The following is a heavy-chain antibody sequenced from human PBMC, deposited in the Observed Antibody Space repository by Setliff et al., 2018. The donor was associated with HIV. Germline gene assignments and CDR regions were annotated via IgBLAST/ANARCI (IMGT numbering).Heavy chain of an antibody. CDR3: ARDYIHVFDI. Sequence: AASVKVSCKTSGYMFIAYGMSWVRRAPGQGLEWMGWINSASGGTNYAQNFQGRVTVTRDTSINTVYLEVNGLKSDDTAVYYCARDYIHVFDIWGQGTMVTVSS. CDR1: GYMFIAYG. V-gene: IGHV1-2*02. J-gene: IGHJ3*02. CDR2: INSASGGT.